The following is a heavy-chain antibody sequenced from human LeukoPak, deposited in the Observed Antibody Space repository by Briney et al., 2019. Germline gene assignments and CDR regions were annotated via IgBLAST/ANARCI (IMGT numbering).Heavy chain of an antibody. J-gene: IGHJ4*02. Sequence: SETLSLTCAVSGGPISSGGYYWSWIRQHPGKGLEWIGYIYYTGNTYYNPSLKSRVTISVDTSKNQFSLKLSSLTAADTAVYYCTGVGNYYGPGSSDYWGQGTLVTVSS. V-gene: IGHV4-31*11. CDR3: TGVGNYYGPGSSDY. CDR2: IYYTGNT. D-gene: IGHD3-10*01. CDR1: GGPISSGGYY.